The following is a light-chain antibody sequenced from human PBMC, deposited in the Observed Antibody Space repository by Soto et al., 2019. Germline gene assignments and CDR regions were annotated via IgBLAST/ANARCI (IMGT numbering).Light chain of an antibody. V-gene: IGLV2-14*01. CDR3: CSYTRSYTWV. CDR2: KVS. CDR1: SSDVGDGDF. Sequence: QSALTQPASVSGSLRQSITISCTGTSSDVGDGDFVSWYQQRPGNAPKLMIYKVSNRPSGVSNRFSGSKSGNTASLTISGLQAEDEADYYCCSYTRSYTWVFGGGTKLNVL. J-gene: IGLJ3*02.